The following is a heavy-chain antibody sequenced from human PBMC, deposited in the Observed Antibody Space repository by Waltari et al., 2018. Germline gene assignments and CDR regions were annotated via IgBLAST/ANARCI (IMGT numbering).Heavy chain of an antibody. D-gene: IGHD2-15*01. CDR1: GDSTSNNW. Sequence: QLQLQESGPGLVKPSGTLSLICAVSGDSTSNNWWSWVRQSPGKGLEWIGQVLGSGRTNYNPSFASRVTISLDTSTYQFALKMTSATAADTALYYCARDRGRGLYLDTWGQGILVTVSP. J-gene: IGHJ4*02. CDR2: VLGSGRT. V-gene: IGHV4-4*02. CDR3: ARDRGRGLYLDT.